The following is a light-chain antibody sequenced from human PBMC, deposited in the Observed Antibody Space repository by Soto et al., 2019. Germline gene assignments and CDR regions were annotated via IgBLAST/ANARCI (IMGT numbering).Light chain of an antibody. Sequence: DIQMTQSPSSLSASVGDRVTITCRASQTISSYLNWYQQKPGKAPKLLIYDASSLESGVPSRFSGSGSGTDFTLTISSLQPEDFATYYCQQSYSTPQITFGQGTRLEIK. J-gene: IGKJ5*01. V-gene: IGKV1-39*01. CDR3: QQSYSTPQIT. CDR1: QTISSY. CDR2: DAS.